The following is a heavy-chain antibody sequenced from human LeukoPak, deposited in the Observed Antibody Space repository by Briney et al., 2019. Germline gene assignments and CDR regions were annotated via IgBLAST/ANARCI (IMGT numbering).Heavy chain of an antibody. CDR3: AKVKLNFYWLAHY. CDR2: ISGDGGTP. D-gene: IGHD3-9*01. J-gene: IGHJ4*02. Sequence: GGSLRLSCAASGFTFDDYAMHWVRQAPGKGLEWVSLISGDGGTPYYADSVKGRFTISRDNSKNSLYLQMNSLRTEDTALYYCAKVKLNFYWLAHYWGQGTLVTVSS. CDR1: GFTFDDYA. V-gene: IGHV3-43*02.